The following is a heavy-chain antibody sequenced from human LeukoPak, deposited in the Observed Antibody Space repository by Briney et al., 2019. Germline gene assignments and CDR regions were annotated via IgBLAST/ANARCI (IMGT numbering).Heavy chain of an antibody. CDR3: ARGRRLRGVTSRPIYYYYYMDV. Sequence: ASVKLSCKASGYTFNTFDINWVRQATGQGPEWMGWVNPDNDKTVYAPKFQGRVSISSNNSINTAYMEFSGLKSDDTAVYYCARGRRLRGVTSRPIYYYYYMDVWGGGTTVTASS. CDR2: VNPDNDKT. D-gene: IGHD3-10*01. V-gene: IGHV1-8*03. J-gene: IGHJ6*03. CDR1: GYTFNTFD.